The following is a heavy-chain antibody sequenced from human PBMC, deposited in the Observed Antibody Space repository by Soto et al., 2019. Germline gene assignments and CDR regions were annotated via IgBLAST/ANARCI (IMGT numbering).Heavy chain of an antibody. J-gene: IGHJ6*02. CDR3: ARDRGRNLLLPMVYYYYGMDV. Sequence: ASVKVSCKASGGTFSSYTISWVRQAPGQGLEWMGRIIPILGIANYAQKFQGRVTITADKSTSTAYMELSSLRSEDTAVYYCARDRGRNLLLPMVYYYYGMDVWGQGTTVTVSS. V-gene: IGHV1-69*04. CDR1: GGTFSSYT. D-gene: IGHD2-15*01. CDR2: IIPILGIA.